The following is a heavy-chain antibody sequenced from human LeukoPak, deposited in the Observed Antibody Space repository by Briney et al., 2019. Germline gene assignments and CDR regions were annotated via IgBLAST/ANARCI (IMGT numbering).Heavy chain of an antibody. CDR1: GASTDRRVSTNSYY. D-gene: IGHD3-22*01. J-gene: IGHJ4*02. V-gene: IGHV4-61*05. CDR3: ATNSSGSALDY. CDR2: IYNIGSV. Sequence: SETLSLTCTVSGASTDRRVSTNSYYWIWIRQCPGKGLGWIGNIYNIGSVTYKPSLRSRVTMSIDMSKKQLSLRLTSVTAADTAVYFGATNSSGSALDYWGQGILVTVSS.